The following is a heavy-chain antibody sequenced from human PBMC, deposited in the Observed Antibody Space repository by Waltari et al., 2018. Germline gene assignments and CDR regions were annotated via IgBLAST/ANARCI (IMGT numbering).Heavy chain of an antibody. CDR3: ARALSRQYSGVLDY. J-gene: IGHJ4*02. CDR2: IYYSGST. CDR1: GGSISSSSYY. D-gene: IGHD5-12*01. Sequence: QLQLQASGPGLVKPSETLSLTCTVSGGSISSSSYYWGWIRQPPGKGLEWIGSIYYSGSTNYNPTLKSRVTISVDTSKNQFSLKLSSVTAADTAVYYGARALSRQYSGVLDYWGQGTLVTVSS. V-gene: IGHV4-39*07.